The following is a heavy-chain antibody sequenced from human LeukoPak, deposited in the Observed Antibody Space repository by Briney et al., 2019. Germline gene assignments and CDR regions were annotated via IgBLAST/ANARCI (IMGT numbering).Heavy chain of an antibody. CDR2: ISSNGGST. Sequence: GGSLRLSCAASGFTFSSYAMHWVRQAPGKGLEYVSAISSNGGSTYYANSVKGRFTISRDNSKNTLYLQMGSLRAEDMAVYYCARATLYKPYYYDSSGYYDAFDIWGQGTMVTVSS. CDR1: GFTFSSYA. D-gene: IGHD3-22*01. CDR3: ARATLYKPYYYDSSGYYDAFDI. J-gene: IGHJ3*02. V-gene: IGHV3-64*01.